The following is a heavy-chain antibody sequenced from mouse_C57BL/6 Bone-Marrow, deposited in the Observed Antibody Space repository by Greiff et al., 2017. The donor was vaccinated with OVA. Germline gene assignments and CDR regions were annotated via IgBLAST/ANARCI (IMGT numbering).Heavy chain of an antibody. CDR2: IYPGSGST. Sequence: QVQLQQPGAELAKPGASVKMSCKASGYTFTSYWITWVKQRPGQGLEWIGDIYPGSGSTNYNEKFKSKATLTVDTSSSTAYMQLSSLTSEDSAVYYCASHLSYYSNYYFDYWGQGTTLTVSS. CDR3: ASHLSYYSNYYFDY. J-gene: IGHJ2*01. D-gene: IGHD2-5*01. V-gene: IGHV1-55*01. CDR1: GYTFTSYW.